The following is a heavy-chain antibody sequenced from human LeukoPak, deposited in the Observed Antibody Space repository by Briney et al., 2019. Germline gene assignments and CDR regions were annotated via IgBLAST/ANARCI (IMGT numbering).Heavy chain of an antibody. Sequence: KPSETLSLTCTVSGGSVSSSSYYWGWIRQPPGKGLEWIGNIYYSGSTDCNPSLKSRATISVDTSKNQFSLKLTSVTAADTAVYYCARHEGTSGWPFDYWGQGTLVTVSS. CDR3: ARHEGTSGWPFDY. D-gene: IGHD6-19*01. CDR2: IYYSGST. V-gene: IGHV4-39*01. J-gene: IGHJ4*02. CDR1: GGSVSSSSYY.